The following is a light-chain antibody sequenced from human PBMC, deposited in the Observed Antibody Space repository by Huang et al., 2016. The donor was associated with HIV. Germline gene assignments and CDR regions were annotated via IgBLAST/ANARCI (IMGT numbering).Light chain of an antibody. V-gene: IGKV1-39*01. CDR1: QAIDKY. J-gene: IGKJ2*01. Sequence: DIQMTQFPTSLSASVEDRVTITCRAGQAIDKYVNWYQQKSGRAPRLLIYGASKWQSGVPSRFSGRASGTHFSLTINSLQPDDSAIYYCQQSYRTPRTFGQGTNLEI. CDR3: QQSYRTPRT. CDR2: GAS.